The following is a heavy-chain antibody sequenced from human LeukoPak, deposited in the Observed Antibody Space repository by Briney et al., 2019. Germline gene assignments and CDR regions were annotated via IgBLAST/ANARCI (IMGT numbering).Heavy chain of an antibody. V-gene: IGHV4-59*12. D-gene: IGHD3-22*01. CDR2: IYYSGST. CDR3: ARDSPNYYDSSGYEDAFDI. Sequence: SETLSLTCTVSGGSISSYYWSWIRQPPGKGLEWIGYIYYSGSTNYNPSLKSRVTISVDTSKNQFSLKLSSVTAADTAVYYCARDSPNYYDSSGYEDAFDIWGQGTMVTVSS. CDR1: GGSISSYY. J-gene: IGHJ3*02.